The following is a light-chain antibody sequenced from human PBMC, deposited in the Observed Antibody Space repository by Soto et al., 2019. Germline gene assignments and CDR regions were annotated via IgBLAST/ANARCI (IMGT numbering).Light chain of an antibody. J-gene: IGLJ2*01. CDR2: EVT. V-gene: IGLV2-8*01. Sequence: QSALTQPASVSGSPGQSITISCSGTTNDVGGYNYVSWYQQHPGKAPKLIIYEVTKRPSGVPDRFSGSKSGNSASLTVSGLQAEDEGDYFCSSYARRNNLLFGGGTKLTVL. CDR1: TNDVGGYNY. CDR3: SSYARRNNLL.